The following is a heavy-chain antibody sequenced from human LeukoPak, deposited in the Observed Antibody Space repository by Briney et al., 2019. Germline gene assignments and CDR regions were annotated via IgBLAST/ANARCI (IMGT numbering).Heavy chain of an antibody. CDR3: ASSEGDMAAFDY. D-gene: IGHD3-9*01. CDR2: MNPNSGNT. Sequence: ASVKASCKASGYAFTSYDINWVRQATGQGLEWMGWMNPNSGNTGYAQKFQGRVTMTRNTSISTAYMELSSLRSDDTAVYYCASSEGDMAAFDYWGQGTLVTVSS. V-gene: IGHV1-8*01. J-gene: IGHJ4*02. CDR1: GYAFTSYD.